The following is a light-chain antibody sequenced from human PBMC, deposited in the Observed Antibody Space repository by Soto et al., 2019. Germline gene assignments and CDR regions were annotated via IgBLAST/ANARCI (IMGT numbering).Light chain of an antibody. CDR3: AAWDDSLNGFV. CDR1: SSNIGSNT. J-gene: IGLJ1*01. Sequence: SVLTQPPSASGTPGQGVTISCSGSSSNIGSNTIHWYQQLPGTAPKLLIHSDDKLPSGVPDRFSGSKSGTSGSLAISGLQSGDEADYYCAAWDDSLNGFVFGAGTKVTVL. CDR2: SDD. V-gene: IGLV1-44*01.